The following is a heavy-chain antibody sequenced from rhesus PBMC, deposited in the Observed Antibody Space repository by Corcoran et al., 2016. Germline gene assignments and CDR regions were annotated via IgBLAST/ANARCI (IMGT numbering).Heavy chain of an antibody. V-gene: IGHV4-80*01. CDR2: INDNSVTS. Sequence: QVQLQESGPGLVKPSETLSLTCAVSGASISNYYWNWIRQSPGKGLEWIGEINDNSVTSPYNPSLKSRVSISKAASKNQFSLTLTSVTAADTAVYYCAREHYNWGDFDYWGQGVLVTVSS. CDR3: AREHYNWGDFDY. D-gene: IGHD1-26*01. CDR1: GASISNYY. J-gene: IGHJ4*01.